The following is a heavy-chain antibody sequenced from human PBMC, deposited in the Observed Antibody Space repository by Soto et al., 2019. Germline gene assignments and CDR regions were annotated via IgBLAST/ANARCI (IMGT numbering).Heavy chain of an antibody. D-gene: IGHD3-3*01. V-gene: IGHV4-59*08. J-gene: IGHJ4*02. Sequence: QVQLQESGPGLVKPSETLSLTCSVSGGSSDSYYWSWIRQPPGKGLEWIGYIYYSGSTNYNPSLKSRVTISVDTSKNQFSLKLSSVTAADTAVYYCARGGWRQIDYWGQGTLLTVSS. CDR3: ARGGWRQIDY. CDR1: GGSSDSYY. CDR2: IYYSGST.